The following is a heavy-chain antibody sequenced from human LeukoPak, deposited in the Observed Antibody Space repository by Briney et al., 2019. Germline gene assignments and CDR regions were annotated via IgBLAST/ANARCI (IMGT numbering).Heavy chain of an antibody. D-gene: IGHD3-10*01. CDR2: IYYSGRT. Sequence: SETLSLTCTVSGGSISNYHWSWVRLTPGKGLEWIGYIYYSGRTTYNPSLKSRLTMSMDTSKNQFSLKLRSVTAADTAVYYCAGDYDSGSYRFDYWGQGALVTVFS. CDR1: GGSISNYH. CDR3: AGDYDSGSYRFDY. V-gene: IGHV4-59*12. J-gene: IGHJ4*02.